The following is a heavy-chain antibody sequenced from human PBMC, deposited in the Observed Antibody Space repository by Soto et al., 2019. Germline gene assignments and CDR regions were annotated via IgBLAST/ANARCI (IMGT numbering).Heavy chain of an antibody. V-gene: IGHV4-34*01. CDR3: ARRGRHNSSWYRYYYGMDV. CDR2: INHSGST. Sequence: SETLFLTCAVYGGSFSGYYWNWIRQPPGKGLEWIGEINHSGSTNYNPSLKSRVTISVDTSKNQFSLKLSSVTAADTAVYYCARRGRHNSSWYRYYYGMDVWGQGTTVTVSS. J-gene: IGHJ6*02. D-gene: IGHD6-13*01. CDR1: GGSFSGYY.